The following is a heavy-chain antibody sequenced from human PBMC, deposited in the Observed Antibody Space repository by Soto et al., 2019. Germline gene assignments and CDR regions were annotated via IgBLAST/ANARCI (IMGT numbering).Heavy chain of an antibody. V-gene: IGHV4-59*01. J-gene: IGHJ4*02. CDR2: IYYSGST. CDR1: GGSISSYY. D-gene: IGHD5-12*01. CDR3: ARDSGEPFFDY. Sequence: TSETLSLTCTVSGGSISSYYWSWIRQPPGKGLEWIGYIYYSGSTNYNPSLKSRVTISVDTSKNQFSLKLSSVTAADTAVYYCARDSGEPFFDYWGQGTLVTSPQ.